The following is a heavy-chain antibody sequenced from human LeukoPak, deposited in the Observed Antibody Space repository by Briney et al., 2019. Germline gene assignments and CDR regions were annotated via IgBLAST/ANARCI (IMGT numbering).Heavy chain of an antibody. J-gene: IGHJ5*02. CDR2: ISSSSSYI. CDR1: GFTFSSYS. CDR3: EREGVPAADYFNWFDP. Sequence: GGSLRLSCAAAGFTFSSYSMNWVRQAPGKGLEWVASISSSSSYIYYADSVKGRSTISRDNAKNSLYLQMNSLRAEATAVYYCEREGVPAADYFNWFDPWGQGTLVTVSS. V-gene: IGHV3-21*01. D-gene: IGHD2-2*01.